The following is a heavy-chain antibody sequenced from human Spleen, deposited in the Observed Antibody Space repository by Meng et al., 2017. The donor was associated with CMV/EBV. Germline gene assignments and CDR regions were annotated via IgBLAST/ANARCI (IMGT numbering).Heavy chain of an antibody. CDR1: RFTFSRYW. Sequence: GESLKISCVASRFTFSRYWKTWVRQAPGKGLEWVANIKEDGSEKYYVDSVKGRFTISRDNAKNSLYLQMNSLRVKDTAMYYCAREFGTMVRGVIIRTPEESNFYYGMDVWAKGPRSPSP. V-gene: IGHV3-7*01. CDR2: IKEDGSEK. J-gene: IGHJ6*02. D-gene: IGHD3-10*01. CDR3: AREFGTMVRGVIIRTPEESNFYYGMDV.